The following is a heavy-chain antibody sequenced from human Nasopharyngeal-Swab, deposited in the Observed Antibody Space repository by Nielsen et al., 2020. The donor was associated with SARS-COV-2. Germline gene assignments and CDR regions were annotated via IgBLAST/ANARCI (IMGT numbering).Heavy chain of an antibody. J-gene: IGHJ6*03. V-gene: IGHV3-30*18. CDR3: AKDRVSGTVGSYYYYYYMDV. Sequence: WIRQPPGKGLEWVAVISYDGSNKYYADSVKGRFTISRDNSKNTLYLQMNSLRAEDTAVYCCAKDRVSGTVGSYYYYYYMDVWGKGTTVTVSS. D-gene: IGHD1-14*01. CDR2: ISYDGSNK.